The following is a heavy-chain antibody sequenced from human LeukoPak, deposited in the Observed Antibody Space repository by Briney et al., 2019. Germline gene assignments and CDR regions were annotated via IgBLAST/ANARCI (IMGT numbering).Heavy chain of an antibody. CDR1: GYTFSSYS. Sequence: GGSLRLSCAASGYTFSSYSMNWVRQAPGKGLEWVSYISAISSSSTYYADSVKGRFTISRDNAKNSLYLQMNSLRAEDTAVYYCARDFHRRYYDSSGYNAFDIWGQGTIVTVSS. CDR3: ARDFHRRYYDSSGYNAFDI. J-gene: IGHJ3*02. V-gene: IGHV3-48*04. D-gene: IGHD3-22*01. CDR2: ISAISSSST.